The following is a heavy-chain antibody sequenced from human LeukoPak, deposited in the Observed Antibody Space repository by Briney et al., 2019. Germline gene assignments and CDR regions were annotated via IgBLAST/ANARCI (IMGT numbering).Heavy chain of an antibody. CDR3: ARHLCHSGGSCYGVVDWFDP. D-gene: IGHD2-15*01. Sequence: PSETLSLTCTVSGGSISSYYWSWIRQPPGEGLEWIGYIYYSGSTNYNPSLKSRVTMSVDTSKNQFSLKLSSVTAADTAVYYCARHLCHSGGSCYGVVDWFDPWGQGTLVTVSS. J-gene: IGHJ5*02. CDR2: IYYSGST. V-gene: IGHV4-59*08. CDR1: GGSISSYY.